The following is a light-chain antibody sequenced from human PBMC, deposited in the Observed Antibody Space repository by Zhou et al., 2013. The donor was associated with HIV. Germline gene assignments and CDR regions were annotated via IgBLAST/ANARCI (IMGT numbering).Light chain of an antibody. Sequence: EIVMTQSPATLSLSPGERATLSCRASQSVSRNYLAWYQQKPGQAPRLLIYDASKRATGIPDRFSGSGSGTDFSLTITRLEPEDFVVYYCQQYGSSPLAFGQGTKVEIK. CDR2: DAS. CDR3: QQYGSSPLA. CDR1: QSVSRNY. V-gene: IGKV3-20*01. J-gene: IGKJ1*01.